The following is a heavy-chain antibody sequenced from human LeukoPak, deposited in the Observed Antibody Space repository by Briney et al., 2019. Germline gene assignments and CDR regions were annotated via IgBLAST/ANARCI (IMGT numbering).Heavy chain of an antibody. V-gene: IGHV4-39*07. D-gene: IGHD4-17*01. CDR3: ASVPNDYGDYGGIEDY. J-gene: IGHJ4*02. CDR2: VYYSGST. CDR1: GGSISSSSYC. Sequence: SHCLSLTRTVSGGSISSSSYCWAWLRRPPGKGLEWIGSVYYSGSTYYNPYLKSRVTISVDTSKNQFSLKLSSVTAADAAVYYCASVPNDYGDYGGIEDYWGQGTLVTVSS.